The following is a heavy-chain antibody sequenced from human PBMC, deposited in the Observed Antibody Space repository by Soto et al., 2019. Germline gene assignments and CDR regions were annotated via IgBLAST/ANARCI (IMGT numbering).Heavy chain of an antibody. CDR1: GYTITSYY. D-gene: IGHD3-16*01. Sequence: ASVKVSCKASGYTITSYYLHWVRQAPGQGLEWMGWISAYNGNTNYAQKLQGRVTMTTDTSTSTAYMELRSLRSDDTAVYYCARVVMITFGGVSLNSPDYWGQGTLVTVSS. CDR2: ISAYNGNT. CDR3: ARVVMITFGGVSLNSPDY. V-gene: IGHV1-18*04. J-gene: IGHJ4*02.